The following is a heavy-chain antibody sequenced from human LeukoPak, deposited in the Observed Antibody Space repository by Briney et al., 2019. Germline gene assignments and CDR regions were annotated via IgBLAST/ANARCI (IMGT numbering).Heavy chain of an antibody. CDR2: ISSGGSTI. CDR1: EFVFSDYY. D-gene: IGHD3-10*01. J-gene: IGHJ4*02. V-gene: IGHV3-11*01. CDR3: AREMGGDYGSGTFFDL. Sequence: GGSLRLSCAASEFVFSDYYMSWVRQAPGKGLEWVSYISSGGSTIYYADSVKGRFTTSRDNAKNSLYLQMNSLRAEDTAVYYCAREMGGDYGSGTFFDLWGQGNMVTVSS.